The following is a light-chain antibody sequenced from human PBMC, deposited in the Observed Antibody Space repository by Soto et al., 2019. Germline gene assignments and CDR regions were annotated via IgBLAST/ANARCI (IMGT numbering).Light chain of an antibody. Sequence: IRMTQSLSSLSASTGDRVTSTFRASQGISSWLAWYQQKGGKAHKXXIYAASSLQSGVPSRFSESESGTDLTLTIGRLQPEDGATDYGQQANSFPLTFCGGTKVEIK. CDR2: AAS. V-gene: IGKV1-12*01. J-gene: IGKJ4*01. CDR3: QQANSFPLT. CDR1: QGISSW.